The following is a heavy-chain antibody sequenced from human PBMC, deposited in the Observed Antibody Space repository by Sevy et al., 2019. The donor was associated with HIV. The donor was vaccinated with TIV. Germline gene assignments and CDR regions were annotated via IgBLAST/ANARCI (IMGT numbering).Heavy chain of an antibody. V-gene: IGHV3-53*01. CDR1: GFTVSSTY. J-gene: IGHJ6*02. D-gene: IGHD6-19*01. Sequence: GGSLRLTCAASGFTVSSTYMSWVRQAPGKGLEWVSIIYSGGSTYHADSVKGRFTISRDNSKNTVSLQMTSLRAEDTAVYYCARVGSSGWFYYYGMDVWDQGTTVTVSS. CDR3: ARVGSSGWFYYYGMDV. CDR2: IYSGGST.